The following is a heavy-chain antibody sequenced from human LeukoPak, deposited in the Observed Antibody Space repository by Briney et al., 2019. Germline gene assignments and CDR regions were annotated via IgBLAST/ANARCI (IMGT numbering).Heavy chain of an antibody. V-gene: IGHV1-8*01. D-gene: IGHD3-3*01. CDR2: MNPNSGNT. CDR1: GYTFTSYD. J-gene: IGHJ4*02. Sequence: ASVKVSCKASGYTFTSYDINWVRQATGQGLEWMGWMNPNSGNTGYAQKFQGRVTMTRNTSISTAYMELSSLGSEDTAVYYCARGRSHDFWSGYYFWGQGTLVTVSS. CDR3: ARGRSHDFWSGYYF.